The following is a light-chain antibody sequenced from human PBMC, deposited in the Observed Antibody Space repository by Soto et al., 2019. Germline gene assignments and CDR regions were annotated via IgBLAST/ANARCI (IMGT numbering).Light chain of an antibody. Sequence: EIVSTQSPSTLSVSPGASATLSCRASQSVSSNLAWYQQKPGQAPRLLIYGASTRATGIPARFSGSGSGTDFTLTISRLEPEDFAVYYCQQCGSSPLTFGGGTKVDIK. CDR1: QSVSSN. J-gene: IGKJ4*01. V-gene: IGKV3-15*01. CDR3: QQCGSSPLT. CDR2: GAS.